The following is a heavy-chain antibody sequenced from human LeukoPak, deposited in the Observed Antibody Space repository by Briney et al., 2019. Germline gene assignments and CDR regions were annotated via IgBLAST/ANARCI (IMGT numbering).Heavy chain of an antibody. CDR3: AKDFRDQWLVNAFHI. J-gene: IGHJ3*02. V-gene: IGHV1-18*01. CDR1: GYTFSSYG. D-gene: IGHD6-19*01. Sequence: ASVKVSCKASGYTFSSYGFSWVRQAPGQGLEWMGWINAYNGNTNYAQNLQGRVTMTTDTSTSTAYMELRSLRSDDTAVYYCAKDFRDQWLVNAFHIWGQGTMVTVSS. CDR2: INAYNGNT.